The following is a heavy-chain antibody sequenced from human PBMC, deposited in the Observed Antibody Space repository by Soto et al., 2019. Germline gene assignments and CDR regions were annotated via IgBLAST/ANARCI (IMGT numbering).Heavy chain of an antibody. J-gene: IGHJ5*02. V-gene: IGHV1-69*02. CDR1: VGTFSSYT. D-gene: IGHD2-2*02. CDR2: IIPILGIA. Sequence: QVQLVQSGAEVKKPGSSVKVSCKASVGTFSSYTISWVRQAPGQGLEWMGRIIPILGIANYAQKFQGRVTITADKSTSTAYMELSSLGSEDTAVYYCARGDCSSTSCYSRNWFDPWGQGPLVTVSS. CDR3: ARGDCSSTSCYSRNWFDP.